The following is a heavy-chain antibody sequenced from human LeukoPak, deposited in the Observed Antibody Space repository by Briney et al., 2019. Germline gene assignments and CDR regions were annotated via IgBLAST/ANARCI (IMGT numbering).Heavy chain of an antibody. CDR2: ISSSSSYI. Sequence: GGSLRLSCAASGFTFSSYSMNWVRQAPGKGLEWVSSISSSSSYIYYADSVKGRFTISRDNAKNSLYLQMNSQRAEDTAVYYCARESAHGDYSGYWGQGTLVTVSS. D-gene: IGHD4-17*01. CDR3: ARESAHGDYSGY. J-gene: IGHJ4*02. V-gene: IGHV3-21*01. CDR1: GFTFSSYS.